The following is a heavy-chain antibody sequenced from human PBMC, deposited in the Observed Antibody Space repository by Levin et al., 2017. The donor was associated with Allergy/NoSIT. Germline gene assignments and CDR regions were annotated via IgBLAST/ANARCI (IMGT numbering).Heavy chain of an antibody. Sequence: PGGSLRLYCAASGISFSTTWMSWVRQAPGKGLQWVGRIKSRTDGETTDYAEPVKGRFAISRDDSKKTVYLQMNSLKAEDSGVEYCSTEFYCSSAICPYAFDFWGQGAIVTVSS. J-gene: IGHJ3*01. CDR2: IKSRTDGETT. V-gene: IGHV3-15*01. CDR1: GISFSTTW. D-gene: IGHD2-2*01. CDR3: STEFYCSSAICPYAFDF.